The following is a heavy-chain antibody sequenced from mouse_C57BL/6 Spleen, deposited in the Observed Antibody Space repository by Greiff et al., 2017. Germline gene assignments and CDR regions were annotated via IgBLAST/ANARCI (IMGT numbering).Heavy chain of an antibody. CDR2: ISDGGSYT. CDR1: GFTFSSYA. J-gene: IGHJ4*01. CDR3: ARDEGVLGDY. Sequence: DVKLVESGGGLVKPGASLKLSCAASGFTFSSYAMSWVRQTPEKRLEWVATISDGGSYTYYPDNVKGRFTISRDNAKNNLYLQLSHLKSEDTAMYYCARDEGVLGDYWGQGTSVTVSS. V-gene: IGHV5-4*01.